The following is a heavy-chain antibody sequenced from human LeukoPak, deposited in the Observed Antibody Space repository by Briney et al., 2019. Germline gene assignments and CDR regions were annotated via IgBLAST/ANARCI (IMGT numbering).Heavy chain of an antibody. D-gene: IGHD3-22*01. CDR1: GFTVSSNY. Sequence: GGSLRLSCAASGFTVSSNYMSWVRQAPGKGLEWVSVIYSGGSTYYADSVKGRFTISRDNSKNTLYLQMNSLRAEDTAVYYCARGKDSSGCPLEYWGQGTLVTVSS. J-gene: IGHJ4*02. CDR3: ARGKDSSGCPLEY. V-gene: IGHV3-66*02. CDR2: IYSGGST.